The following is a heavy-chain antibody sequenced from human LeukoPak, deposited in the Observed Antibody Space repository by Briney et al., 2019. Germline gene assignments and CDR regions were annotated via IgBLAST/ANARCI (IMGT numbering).Heavy chain of an antibody. CDR3: ARDRPYSGSHGGDY. CDR2: IKQDGSEK. CDR1: GFTFSSYW. Sequence: GGSLRLSCAASGFTFSSYWMSWVRQAPGKGLEWVANIKQDGSEKYYVDSVKGRFTISRDNAKNSLYLQMNSLRAEDTAVYYCARDRPYSGSHGGDYWGQGTLVTVSS. J-gene: IGHJ4*02. V-gene: IGHV3-7*05. D-gene: IGHD1-26*01.